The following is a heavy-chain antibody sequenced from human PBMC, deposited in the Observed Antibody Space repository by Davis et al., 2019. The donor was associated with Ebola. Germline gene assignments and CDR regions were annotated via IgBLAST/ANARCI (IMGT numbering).Heavy chain of an antibody. V-gene: IGHV4-59*01. CDR3: ARAHYGDRIDY. Sequence: SETLSLTCTVSGGSISSYSWSWIRQPPGKGLEWIGYIYYSGSTNYNPSLKSRVTISVDTSKNQFSLKLSSVTAADTAVYYCARAHYGDRIDYWGQGTLVTVSS. CDR2: IYYSGST. CDR1: GGSISSYS. D-gene: IGHD4-17*01. J-gene: IGHJ4*02.